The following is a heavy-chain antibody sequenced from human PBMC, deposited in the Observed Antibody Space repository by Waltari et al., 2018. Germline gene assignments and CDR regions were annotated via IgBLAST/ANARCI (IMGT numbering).Heavy chain of an antibody. Sequence: EVQVVESGGGLVKPGGSLRLSCAASGFPFRTYSMNWVRQAPGKGLEWVASVGTTGDYMYYADSVKGRFTISRDNAKFSVSLQMDSLRAEDTAVYYCASDRVGSFDYWGQGTLVTVSS. V-gene: IGHV3-21*01. CDR3: ASDRVGSFDY. CDR1: GFPFRTYS. CDR2: VGTTGDYM. J-gene: IGHJ4*02. D-gene: IGHD3-10*01.